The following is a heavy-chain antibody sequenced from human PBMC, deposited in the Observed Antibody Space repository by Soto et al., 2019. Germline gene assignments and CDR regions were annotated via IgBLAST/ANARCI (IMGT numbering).Heavy chain of an antibody. CDR2: ISAYSGNT. Sequence: QVQLVQSGAEVKKPGVSVKVSCKASGYTFTTYGITWVRQAPGQGREWMGWISAYSGNTNYAQKLQGRLTVTTDTSTNTAYMDVRSLRSDDTAVYYCARVVKAGDYGDYGRYYFDYWGHGTLVTVSS. CDR3: ARVVKAGDYGDYGRYYFDY. D-gene: IGHD4-17*01. CDR1: GYTFTTYG. V-gene: IGHV1-18*04. J-gene: IGHJ4*01.